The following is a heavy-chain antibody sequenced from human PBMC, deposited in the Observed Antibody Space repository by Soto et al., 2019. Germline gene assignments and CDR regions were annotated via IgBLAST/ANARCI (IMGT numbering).Heavy chain of an antibody. J-gene: IGHJ6*03. Sequence: GGSLRLSCAASGFTFSSYSMNWVRQAPGKGLEWVSSISSSSSYIYYADSVKGRFTISRDNAKNSLYLQMNSLRAEDTAVYYCARGTHIVVVMAPPGYMDVWGKGTTVTVSS. D-gene: IGHD2-21*01. CDR1: GFTFSSYS. CDR3: ARGTHIVVVMAPPGYMDV. V-gene: IGHV3-21*01. CDR2: ISSSSSYI.